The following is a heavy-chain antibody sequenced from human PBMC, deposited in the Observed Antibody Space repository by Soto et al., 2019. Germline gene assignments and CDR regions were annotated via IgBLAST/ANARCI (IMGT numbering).Heavy chain of an antibody. Sequence: EVQLVESGGGLVQPGGSLKLSCAASGFTFSGSAVHWVRQASGKGLEWVGRIRSKANSYATAYAASVKGRFTISRDDSKNTAYLQMNSLKTEDTAVYYCTRQTYYYDSSGYYEDAFDIWGQGTMVTVSS. J-gene: IGHJ3*02. D-gene: IGHD3-22*01. CDR2: IRSKANSYAT. CDR1: GFTFSGSA. CDR3: TRQTYYYDSSGYYEDAFDI. V-gene: IGHV3-73*02.